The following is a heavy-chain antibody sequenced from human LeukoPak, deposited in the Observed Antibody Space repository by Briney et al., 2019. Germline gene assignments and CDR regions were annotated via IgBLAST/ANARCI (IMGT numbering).Heavy chain of an antibody. CDR1: GVASNNDW. D-gene: IGHD6-13*01. CDR2: IREDGGEN. CDR3: PREGRASPTLGALDH. V-gene: IGHV3-7*01. Sequence: VGSLSLSCAASGVASNNDWMHWVRQAAGNGLEWLANIREDGGENYCVNSVTCRFTISRDNAKTPLYLHMNSLRVDDMAIYFCPREGRASPTLGALDHWGQGTMVTVS. J-gene: IGHJ3*01.